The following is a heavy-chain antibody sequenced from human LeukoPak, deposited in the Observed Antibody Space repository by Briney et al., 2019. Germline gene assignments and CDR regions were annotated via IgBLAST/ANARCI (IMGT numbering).Heavy chain of an antibody. D-gene: IGHD3-3*01. V-gene: IGHV1-69*05. Sequence: GASVKVSCKASGYTFTSYGISWVRQAPGQGREWMGGIIPIFGTANYAQKFQGRVTITTDESTSTAYMELSSLRSEDTAVYYCARGAQTNFWSDYWGQGTLVTVSS. CDR2: IIPIFGTA. CDR1: GYTFTSYG. CDR3: ARGAQTNFWSDY. J-gene: IGHJ4*02.